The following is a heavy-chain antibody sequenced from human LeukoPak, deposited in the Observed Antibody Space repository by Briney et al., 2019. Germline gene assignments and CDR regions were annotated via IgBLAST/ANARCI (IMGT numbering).Heavy chain of an antibody. Sequence: GGPLILSSPAPGFPFTYHYMDWGRRAPGKGLELVGRIRNKDSSHTAEYSASVKGRFTMSRDDSTNSVYRQMNSLKTEDTAVYYCVAMLRGVGYWGQGTLVTVSS. D-gene: IGHD3-10*01. J-gene: IGHJ4*02. V-gene: IGHV3-72*01. CDR2: IRNKDSSHTA. CDR3: VAMLRGVGY. CDR1: GFPFTYHY.